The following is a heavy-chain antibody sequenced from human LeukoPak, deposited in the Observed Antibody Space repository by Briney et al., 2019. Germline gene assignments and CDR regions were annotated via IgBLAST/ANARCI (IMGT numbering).Heavy chain of an antibody. J-gene: IGHJ4*02. CDR3: ARGGVLLWFGESDENYYFDY. D-gene: IGHD3-10*01. CDR2: INPSGGST. CDR1: GYTFTSYY. Sequence: ASVKVSCKASGYTFTSYYMHWVRQAPGQGLEWMGMINPSGGSTSYAQKFQGRVTMTRDTSTSTVYMELSSLRSEDTAVYYCARGGVLLWFGESDENYYFDYWGQGTLVTVSS. V-gene: IGHV1-46*01.